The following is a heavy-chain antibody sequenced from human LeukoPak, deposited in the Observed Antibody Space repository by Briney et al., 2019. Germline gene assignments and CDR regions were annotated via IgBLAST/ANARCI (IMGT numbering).Heavy chain of an antibody. Sequence: PGGSLRLSCAASGFTFSSYGMHWVRQAPGKGLEWVAVIWYDGSNKYYADSVKGRFTISRDNSKNTLYLQMNSLRAEDTAVYYCARAISPPAGMDVWGQGTTVTVPS. CDR3: ARAISPPAGMDV. CDR2: IWYDGSNK. J-gene: IGHJ6*02. V-gene: IGHV3-33*01. CDR1: GFTFSSYG. D-gene: IGHD2-2*01.